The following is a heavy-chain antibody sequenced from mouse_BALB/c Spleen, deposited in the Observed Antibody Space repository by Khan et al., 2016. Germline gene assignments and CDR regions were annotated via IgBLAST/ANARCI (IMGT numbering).Heavy chain of an antibody. CDR2: IRSKSNNYAT. CDR3: VRAPLSSYARDY. D-gene: IGHD1-1*01. J-gene: IGHJ4*01. V-gene: IGHV10S3*01. Sequence: EVQLVETGGGLVQPKGSLKLSCAASGFTLNTNAMKWVRQAPGKGLEWVARIRSKSNNYATYYADSVKDRFTISRDDSQSMLYLQMNNLKTEDTAVYYGVRAPLSSYARDYWGQGTPVTVSS. CDR1: GFTLNTNA.